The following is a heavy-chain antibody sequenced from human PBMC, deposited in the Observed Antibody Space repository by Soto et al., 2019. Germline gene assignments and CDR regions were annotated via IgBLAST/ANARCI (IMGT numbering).Heavy chain of an antibody. D-gene: IGHD6-13*01. CDR2: ISYDGSNK. CDR3: ASGISSSIDFDY. J-gene: IGHJ4*02. Sequence: GGSLRLSCAASGFTFSSYAMHWVRQAPGKGLEWVAVISYDGSNKYYADSVKGRFTISRDNSKNTLYLQMNSLRAEDTAVYYCASGISSSIDFDYWGQGTLVTVS. CDR1: GFTFSSYA. V-gene: IGHV3-30-3*01.